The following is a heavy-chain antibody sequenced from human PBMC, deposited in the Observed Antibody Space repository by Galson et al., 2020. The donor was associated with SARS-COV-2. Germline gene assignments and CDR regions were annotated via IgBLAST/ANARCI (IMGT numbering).Heavy chain of an antibody. V-gene: IGHV3-30*04. CDR1: GFTFSSYA. J-gene: IGHJ4*02. D-gene: IGHD1-26*01. CDR3: ARVGATNKVDF. Sequence: GGSLRLSCAASGFTFSSYAMHWVRQAPGKGLEWVAVISYDGSNKYYADSVKGRFTISRDNSKNTLYLQMNSLRAEDTAVYYCARVGATNKVDFWGQGALVSVSS. CDR2: ISYDGSNK.